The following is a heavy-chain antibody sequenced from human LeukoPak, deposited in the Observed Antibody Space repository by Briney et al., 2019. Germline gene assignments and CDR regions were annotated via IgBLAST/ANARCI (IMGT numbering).Heavy chain of an antibody. V-gene: IGHV3-7*01. J-gene: IGHJ6*03. CDR2: IKQDRSEK. CDR1: GFTFSSSW. CDR3: ARDRGYYDFWSGPVDYMVV. Sequence: GGSLRLSCAASGFTFSSSWMSWVRQAPGKGLEWVANIKQDRSEKYYVDSVKGRFTISRDNAKNSLYLQMNSLRAEDTAVYYCARDRGYYDFWSGPVDYMVVWGKGTTVTVCS. D-gene: IGHD3-3*01.